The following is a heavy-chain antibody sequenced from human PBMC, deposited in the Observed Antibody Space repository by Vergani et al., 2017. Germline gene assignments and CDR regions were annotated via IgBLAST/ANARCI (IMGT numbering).Heavy chain of an antibody. CDR1: GSSISSGGYS. D-gene: IGHD2-15*01. CDR2: IYHSGST. J-gene: IGHJ4*02. V-gene: IGHV4-30-2*01. CDR3: ARGYCSGGSCYSVPFDY. Sequence: QLQLQESGSGLVKPSQTLSLTCAVSGSSISSGGYSWSWIRQPPGKGLVWIGYIYHSGSTYYNPSLKSRVTISVDRSKNQFSLKLSSVTAADTAVYYCARGYCSGGSCYSVPFDYWGQGTLVTVSS.